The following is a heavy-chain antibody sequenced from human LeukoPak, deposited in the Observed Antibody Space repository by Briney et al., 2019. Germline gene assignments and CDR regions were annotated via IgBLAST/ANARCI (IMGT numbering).Heavy chain of an antibody. V-gene: IGHV4-34*01. D-gene: IGHD4-11*01. CDR1: GGSFSGYY. J-gene: IGHJ6*02. CDR2: INHSGST. Sequence: SETLSLTCAVYGGSFSGYYWSWIRQPPGKGLEWIGEINHSGSTNYNPSLKSRVTISVGTSKNQFSLKLSSVTAADTAVYYCARDYSKFRYYGMDVWGQGTTVTVSS. CDR3: ARDYSKFRYYGMDV.